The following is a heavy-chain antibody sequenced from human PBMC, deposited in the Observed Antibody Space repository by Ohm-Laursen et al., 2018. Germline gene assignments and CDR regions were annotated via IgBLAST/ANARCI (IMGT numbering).Heavy chain of an antibody. CDR2: INLNSGGT. J-gene: IGHJ5*02. V-gene: IGHV1-2*02. CDR1: GYTFTGNY. D-gene: IGHD2-2*02. Sequence: GASMKVSCKASGYTFTGNYMHWVRQAPGQGLEWMGWINLNSGGTNYAQKFQGRVTMTRDTSISTAYMELSRLRSDDTAVYYCARGALIGYCSSTNCYTRGFDPWGQGTLVTVSS. CDR3: ARGALIGYCSSTNCYTRGFDP.